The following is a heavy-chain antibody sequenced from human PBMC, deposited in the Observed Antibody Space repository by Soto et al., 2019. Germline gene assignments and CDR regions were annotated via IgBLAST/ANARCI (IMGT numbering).Heavy chain of an antibody. V-gene: IGHV4-31*03. Sequence: QVQLQESGPGLVKPSQTLSLTCTVSGGSISSGGYYWSWIRQHPGKGLEWIGYIYYSGSTYYNPSRKSRVTTSVDTSKNQFSLKLSSVTAADTAVYYCARDQSRYYYDSSGYFENWFDPWGQGTLVTVSS. CDR3: ARDQSRYYYDSSGYFENWFDP. CDR1: GGSISSGGYY. D-gene: IGHD3-22*01. J-gene: IGHJ5*02. CDR2: IYYSGST.